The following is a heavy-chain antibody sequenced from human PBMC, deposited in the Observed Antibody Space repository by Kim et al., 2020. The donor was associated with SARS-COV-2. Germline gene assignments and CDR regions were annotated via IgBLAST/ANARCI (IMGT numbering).Heavy chain of an antibody. V-gene: IGHV3-74*01. CDR3: AREGGVVSAAGMDV. CDR1: GFTFSSYW. Sequence: GGSLRLSCAASGFTFSSYWMHWVRQAPGKGLVWVSRINSDGSSTSYADSVKGRFTISRDNAKNTLYLQMNSLRAEDTAVYYCAREGGVVSAAGMDVWGQGTTVTVSS. D-gene: IGHD2-8*02. CDR2: INSDGSST. J-gene: IGHJ6*02.